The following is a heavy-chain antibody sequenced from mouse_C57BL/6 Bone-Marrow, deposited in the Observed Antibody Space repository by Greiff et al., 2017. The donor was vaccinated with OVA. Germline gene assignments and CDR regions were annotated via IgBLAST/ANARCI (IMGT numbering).Heavy chain of an antibody. CDR3: AREGAYYSNYAWFAY. CDR1: GYTFTRYG. CDR2: IYPRSGNT. Sequence: QVQLQQSGAELARPGASVKLSCKASGYTFTRYGVSFVKHTTGQGLDRIGEIYPRSGNTYYNEKFKGKATLTADKSSSTAYMELRSLTSEDSAVYFCAREGAYYSNYAWFAYWGQGTLVTVSA. J-gene: IGHJ3*01. V-gene: IGHV1-81*01. D-gene: IGHD2-5*01.